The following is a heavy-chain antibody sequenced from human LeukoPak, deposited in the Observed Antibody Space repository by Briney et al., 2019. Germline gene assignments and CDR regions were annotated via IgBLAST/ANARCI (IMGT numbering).Heavy chain of an antibody. Sequence: SETLSLTCAVYGGSFSGYYWSWIRQPPGKGLEWIGEINHSGSTNYNPSLKSRVTISVDTSKNQFSLKLSSVTAADTAVYYCARAWGRYCSGGSCYDTFSWFDPWGQGTLVTVSS. V-gene: IGHV4-34*01. CDR2: INHSGST. CDR3: ARAWGRYCSGGSCYDTFSWFDP. CDR1: GGSFSGYY. D-gene: IGHD2-15*01. J-gene: IGHJ5*02.